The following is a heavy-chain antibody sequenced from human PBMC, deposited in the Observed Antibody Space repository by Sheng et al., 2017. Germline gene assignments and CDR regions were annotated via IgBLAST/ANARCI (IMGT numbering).Heavy chain of an antibody. CDR2: INWNGGST. CDR3: ARESQSIFDY. CDR1: GFSFDNFA. Sequence: EVQLLESGGGLVQPGGSLRLSCVGSGFSFDNFAMCWVRQAPGKGLEWVSGINWNGGSTGYADSVKGRFTISRDNAKNSLYLQMNSLRAEDTAVYYCARESQSIFDYWGQGTLVTVSS. J-gene: IGHJ4*02. V-gene: IGHV3-20*04.